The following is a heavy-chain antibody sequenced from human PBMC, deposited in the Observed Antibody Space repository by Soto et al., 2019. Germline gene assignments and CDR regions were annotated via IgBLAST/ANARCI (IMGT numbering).Heavy chain of an antibody. V-gene: IGHV1-8*01. CDR1: GYTFTSYD. Sequence: ASVKVSCKTSGYTFTSYDMDWVRQATGQGLAWMGWMKPNNGYTDYAQKFQGRVTMTRNTSISTAYMELSSLRSEDTAVYYCSRGTLVYGVGTSYYYGMDVWGQGTTVTVSS. J-gene: IGHJ6*02. CDR3: SRGTLVYGVGTSYYYGMDV. CDR2: MKPNNGYT. D-gene: IGHD2-8*01.